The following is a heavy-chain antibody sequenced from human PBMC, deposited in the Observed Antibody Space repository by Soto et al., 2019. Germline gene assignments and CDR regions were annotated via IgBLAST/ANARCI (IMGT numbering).Heavy chain of an antibody. CDR1: GFTFSSYS. CDR3: ASEQWAGGMDV. V-gene: IGHV3-21*01. CDR2: ISSSSRYI. D-gene: IGHD6-19*01. J-gene: IGHJ6*02. Sequence: EVQLVESGGGLVKPGGSLRLSCAASGFTFSSYSMNWVRQAPGKGLEWVSSISSSSRYIYYADSVKGRFTISRDSAKNSLYLQMNSLRAEDTAVYYCASEQWAGGMDVWGQGTTVTVSS.